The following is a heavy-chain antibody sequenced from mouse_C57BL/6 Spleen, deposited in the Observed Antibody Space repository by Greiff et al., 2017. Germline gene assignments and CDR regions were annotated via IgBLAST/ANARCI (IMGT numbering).Heavy chain of an antibody. V-gene: IGHV14-4*01. J-gene: IGHJ4*01. CDR1: GFNIKDDY. CDR2: IDPENGDT. CDR3: TEQLRLRRYYAMDY. Sequence: VQLKESGAELVRPGASVKLSCTASGFNIKDDYMHWVKQRPEQGLEWIGWIDPENGDTEYASKFQGKATITADTSSNTAYLQLSSLTSEDTAVYYCTEQLRLRRYYAMDYWGQGTSVTVSS. D-gene: IGHD3-2*02.